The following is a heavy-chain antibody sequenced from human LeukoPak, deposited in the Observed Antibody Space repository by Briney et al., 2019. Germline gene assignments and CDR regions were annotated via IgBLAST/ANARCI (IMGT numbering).Heavy chain of an antibody. J-gene: IGHJ6*03. CDR2: INHSGST. CDR1: GGSFSGYY. CDR3: ARVVYGSGSPTNTFYYYYYYMDV. V-gene: IGHV4-34*01. Sequence: SETLSLTCAVYGGSFSGYYWSWIRQPPGKGLEWIGEINHSGSTNYNPSLKSRVTISVDKSKNQFSLKLSSVTAADTAVYYCARVVYGSGSPTNTFYYYYYYMDVWGKGTTVTVSS. D-gene: IGHD3-10*01.